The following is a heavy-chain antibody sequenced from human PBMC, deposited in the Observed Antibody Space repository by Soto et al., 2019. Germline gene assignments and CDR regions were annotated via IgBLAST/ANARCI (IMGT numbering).Heavy chain of an antibody. CDR2: IYYSGST. V-gene: IGHV4-39*07. CDR1: GGSISSSSYY. Sequence: SETLSLTCTVSGGSISSSSYYWGWIRQPPGKGLEWIGSIYYSGSTYYNPSLKSRVTISVDTSKNQFSLKLSSVTAADTAVYYCARAWEGSYDFWSGYSVFDYWGQGTLVTVSS. CDR3: ARAWEGSYDFWSGYSVFDY. D-gene: IGHD3-3*01. J-gene: IGHJ4*02.